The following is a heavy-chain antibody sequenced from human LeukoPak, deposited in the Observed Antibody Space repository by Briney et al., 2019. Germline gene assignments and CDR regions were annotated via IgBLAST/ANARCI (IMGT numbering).Heavy chain of an antibody. Sequence: ASVNVPYKPSGYSFNRYGISCVQQAPGPTLEWTGWSRTHNGQTKHAQHSERRVTITPDRSTSTAYMELEGVRCDGRAVYCGAPETTGGSFCYYWGQGTLVTVSS. CDR2: SRTHNGQT. CDR3: APETTGGSFCYY. CDR1: GYSFNRYG. V-gene: IGHV1-18*01. J-gene: IGHJ4*02. D-gene: IGHD1-26*01.